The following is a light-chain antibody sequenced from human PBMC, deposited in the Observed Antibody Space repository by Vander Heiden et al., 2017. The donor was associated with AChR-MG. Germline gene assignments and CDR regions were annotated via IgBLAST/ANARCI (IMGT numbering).Light chain of an antibody. CDR1: GGSIASNY. J-gene: IGLJ2*01. Sequence: NFMLTQPHSVPESPGKPLTISCTRSGGSIASNYVQWYQQRPGSAPTTVSYEDNQRPSGVPDRFSGSIDSSSNSASLTISGLKTEDEADYYCQSYDSSNPDMVFGGGTKLTVL. CDR3: QSYDSSNPDMV. CDR2: EDN. V-gene: IGLV6-57*04.